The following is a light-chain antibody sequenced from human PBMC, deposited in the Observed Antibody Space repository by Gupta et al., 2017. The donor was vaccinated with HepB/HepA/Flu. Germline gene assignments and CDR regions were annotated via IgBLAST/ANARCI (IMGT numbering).Light chain of an antibody. CDR3: NSRDSSGNLWV. CDR2: PKN. CDR1: SLRNYY. Sequence: SSALIQAPAVSVALGPTVRITWQGDSLRNYYASWYQQKPGQAPLLVIYPKNIRTSRIPNRFSGYNSGNTASLTNTGTQAEDEADYYCNSRDSSGNLWVFGGVTKLTVL. J-gene: IGLJ3*02. V-gene: IGLV3-19*01.